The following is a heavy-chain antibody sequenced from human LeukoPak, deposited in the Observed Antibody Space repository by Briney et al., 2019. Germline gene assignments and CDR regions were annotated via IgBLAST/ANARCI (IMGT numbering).Heavy chain of an antibody. CDR1: GGSFSGYY. J-gene: IGHJ4*02. D-gene: IGHD3-16*01. Sequence: SETLSLTCAVYGGSFSGYYWGWIRQPPGKGLEWIGSIYHSGITYYNPSLKSRVTISVDTSKNQFSLKVASVTAADTAVYYCARDWRARSGGDWGQGTLVTVSS. CDR3: ARDWRARSGGD. CDR2: IYHSGIT. V-gene: IGHV4-38-2*02.